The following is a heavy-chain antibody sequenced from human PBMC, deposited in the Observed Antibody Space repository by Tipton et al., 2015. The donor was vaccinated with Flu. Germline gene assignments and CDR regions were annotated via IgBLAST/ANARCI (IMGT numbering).Heavy chain of an antibody. CDR1: GYTFTSYY. CDR2: INPSGGST. Sequence: QLVQSGAEVKKPGASVKVSFKASGYTFTSYYMHWVRQATGQGLEWMGIINPSGGSTSYAQKFQGRVTMTRDTSTSTVYMELSSLRSEDTAVYYCARGTGITMVRGVIITQFDYWGQGTLVTVSS. V-gene: IGHV1-46*01. J-gene: IGHJ4*02. CDR3: ARGTGITMVRGVIITQFDY. D-gene: IGHD3-10*01.